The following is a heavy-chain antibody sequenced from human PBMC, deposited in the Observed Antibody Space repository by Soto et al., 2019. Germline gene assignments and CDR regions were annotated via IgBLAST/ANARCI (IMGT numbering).Heavy chain of an antibody. CDR1: GFTFSSNA. J-gene: IGHJ3*02. D-gene: IGHD5-18*01. Sequence: GGSLRLSCAAFGFTFSSNAWGWFGQAPGKGLEWVSAISGSGGSTYYADSVKGRFTISRDNAKNSLYLQMNSLRDEDTAVYYCARDRAMVAFDIWGQGTMVTVSS. CDR3: ARDRAMVAFDI. V-gene: IGHV3-23*01. CDR2: ISGSGGST.